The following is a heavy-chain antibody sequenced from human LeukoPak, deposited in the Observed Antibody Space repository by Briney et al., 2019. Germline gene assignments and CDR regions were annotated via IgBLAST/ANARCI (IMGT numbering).Heavy chain of an antibody. CDR1: GGSISSGGYY. J-gene: IGHJ3*02. CDR2: IYHSGST. CDR3: ARTLGMATRAFDI. D-gene: IGHD5-24*01. Sequence: SETLSLTCTVSGGSISSGGYYWSWIRQPPGKGLEWIGYIYHSGSTYYNPSLKSRVTISVDRSKNQFSLKLSSVTAADTAVYYCARTLGMATRAFDIWGQGTMVTVSS. V-gene: IGHV4-30-2*02.